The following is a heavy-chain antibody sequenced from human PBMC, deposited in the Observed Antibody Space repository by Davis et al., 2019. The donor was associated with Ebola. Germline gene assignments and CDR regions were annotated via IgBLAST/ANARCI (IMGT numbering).Heavy chain of an antibody. CDR3: AREGYYERYGMDV. CDR1: GFPASSNS. D-gene: IGHD3-22*01. V-gene: IGHV3-53*01. J-gene: IGHJ6*02. Sequence: PGGSLRLSCAASGFPASSNSMSCVRQAPGKGLEWVSLIYSGGSTYYADSVKGRFTISRDNSKNTLYLQMNSLRAEDTAVYYCAREGYYERYGMDVWGQGTTVTVSS. CDR2: IYSGGST.